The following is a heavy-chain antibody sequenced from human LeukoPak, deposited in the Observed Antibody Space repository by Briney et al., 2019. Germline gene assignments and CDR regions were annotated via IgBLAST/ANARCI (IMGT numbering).Heavy chain of an antibody. J-gene: IGHJ4*02. CDR1: GFTFSSYG. Sequence: QSGRSLRLSCAASGFTFSSYGMHWVRQAPGKGLEWVAVIWYDGSNKYYADSVKGRFTISRDNSKNTLYLQMNSLRAEDTAVYYCAKGRPYGDYVSDFDYWGQGTLVTVSS. V-gene: IGHV3-33*06. CDR2: IWYDGSNK. D-gene: IGHD4-17*01. CDR3: AKGRPYGDYVSDFDY.